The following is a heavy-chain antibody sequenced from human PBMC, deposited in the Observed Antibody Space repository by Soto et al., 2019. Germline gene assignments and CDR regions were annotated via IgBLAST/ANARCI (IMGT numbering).Heavy chain of an antibody. J-gene: IGHJ6*02. D-gene: IGHD3-10*01. Sequence: QVQLQESGPGLVKPSQTLSLTCTVSGGSISSGGYYWSWIRQHPGKGLEWIGYIYYSGSTYYNPSLKRRVTISVDTSKNQFSLKLSSVTAADTAVYYCARDQVPDYYGSGSYRSYYYYGMDVWGQGTTVTVSS. CDR2: IYYSGST. CDR1: GGSISSGGYY. CDR3: ARDQVPDYYGSGSYRSYYYYGMDV. V-gene: IGHV4-31*03.